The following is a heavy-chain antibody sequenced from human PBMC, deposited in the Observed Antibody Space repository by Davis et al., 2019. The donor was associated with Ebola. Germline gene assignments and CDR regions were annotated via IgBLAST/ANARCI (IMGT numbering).Heavy chain of an antibody. CDR3: ARDTAMVPLQDY. Sequence: MPSETLSLTCTVPGGSITSGGYYWSWIRQHPGKGLEWIGYIYYSGSTNYNPSLKSRVTISVDTSKNQFSLKLSSVTAADTAVYYCARDTAMVPLQDYWGQGTLVTVSS. D-gene: IGHD5-18*01. CDR1: GGSITSGGYY. V-gene: IGHV4-31*03. CDR2: IYYSGST. J-gene: IGHJ4*02.